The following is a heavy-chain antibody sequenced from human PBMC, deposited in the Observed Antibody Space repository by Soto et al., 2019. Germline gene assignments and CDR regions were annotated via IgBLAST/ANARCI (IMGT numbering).Heavy chain of an antibody. V-gene: IGHV1-8*01. Sequence: ASVKVSCKASGYTFTTYDINWVRQTPGQGLEWMGWVSPHSGSTGFAQKFQGRLTMTTNTTITTAYMDLISLRSDDSAVYFCARGGYSSSWEFDFWGQGTLVTVS. CDR3: ARGGYSSSWEFDF. CDR2: VSPHSGST. CDR1: GYTFTTYD. D-gene: IGHD6-6*01. J-gene: IGHJ4*02.